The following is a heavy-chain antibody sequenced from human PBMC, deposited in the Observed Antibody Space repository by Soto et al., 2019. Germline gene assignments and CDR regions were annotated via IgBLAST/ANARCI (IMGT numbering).Heavy chain of an antibody. V-gene: IGHV4-34*01. D-gene: IGHD2-15*01. CDR1: GGSFSGNY. CDR2: ISHSGSGT. CDR3: ARGHLPGGNTFYYDY. Sequence: QVQLQQWGAGLLKPSETLSLTCTVYGGSFSGNYCSWIRQTPGMGLEWIGEISHSGSGTNYNPSLKSRVTISVDTSKNQCSLKLSSVTAADTAMYYCARGHLPGGNTFYYDYWGQGTLVTVSS. J-gene: IGHJ4*02.